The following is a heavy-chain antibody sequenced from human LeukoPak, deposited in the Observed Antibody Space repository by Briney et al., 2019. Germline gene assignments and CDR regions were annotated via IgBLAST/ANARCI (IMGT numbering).Heavy chain of an antibody. Sequence: ASVKVSCKASGGTFSSYAISWVRQAPGQGLEWMGGIIPIFGTANYAQKFQGRVTITTDESTSTAYMELSSLRSEDTAVYYCARGIMGSCSSTRCYSSFHNYYYMDVWGKGTTVTVSS. J-gene: IGHJ6*03. CDR2: IIPIFGTA. CDR3: ARGIMGSCSSTRCYSSFHNYYYMDV. CDR1: GGTFSSYA. D-gene: IGHD2-2*02. V-gene: IGHV1-69*05.